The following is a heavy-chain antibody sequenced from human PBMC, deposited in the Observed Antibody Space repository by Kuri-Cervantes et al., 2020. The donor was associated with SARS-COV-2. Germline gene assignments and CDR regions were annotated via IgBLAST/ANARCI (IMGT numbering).Heavy chain of an antibody. V-gene: IGHV3-23*01. CDR2: ISGRGGST. CDR1: GFTFSSYA. CDR3: AKSPRANVVVPAAIS. J-gene: IGHJ5*02. Sequence: GGSLRLSCAPSGFTFSSYAMSWVRQAPGKGLEWVSSISGRGGSTYYADSVKGRFTISRDNSKNTLYLQMNSLRAEDTAVYYCAKSPRANVVVPAAISWGQGTLVTVSS. D-gene: IGHD2-2*02.